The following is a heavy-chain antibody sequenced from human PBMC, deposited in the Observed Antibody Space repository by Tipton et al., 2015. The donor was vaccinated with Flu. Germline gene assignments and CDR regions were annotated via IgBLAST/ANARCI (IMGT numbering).Heavy chain of an antibody. Sequence: GLVKPSETLSLTCTVSSGSIRSTNYFCAWIRQPPGKRLELIGSIYPSGTTYYNPSLKSRVTKSVDTSKSQFSLMLRSVTAADTAVHYCARLSYYDVDLKNFYFDHWGQGALVTVSS. J-gene: IGHJ4*02. D-gene: IGHD3-10*02. V-gene: IGHV4-39*01. CDR2: IYPSGTT. CDR3: ARLSYYDVDLKNFYFDH. CDR1: SGSIRSTNYF.